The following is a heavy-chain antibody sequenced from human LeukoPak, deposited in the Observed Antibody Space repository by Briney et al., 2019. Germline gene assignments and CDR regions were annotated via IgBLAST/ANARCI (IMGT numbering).Heavy chain of an antibody. Sequence: GGSLRLSCAASGFTFSDYSMNWVRQAPGKGLEWVANIKQDGSEKYYVDSVKGRFTISRDNAKNSLYLQMNSLRAEDTAVYYCATTAVVPAATYYMDVWGKGTTVTVSS. D-gene: IGHD2-2*01. V-gene: IGHV3-7*01. CDR3: ATTAVVPAATYYMDV. J-gene: IGHJ6*03. CDR2: IKQDGSEK. CDR1: GFTFSDYS.